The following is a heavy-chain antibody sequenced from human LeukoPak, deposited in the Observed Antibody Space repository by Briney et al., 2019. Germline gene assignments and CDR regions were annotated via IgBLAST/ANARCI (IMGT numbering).Heavy chain of an antibody. CDR1: GASISSSNW. J-gene: IGHJ4*02. CDR2: MFHSGST. CDR3: ARELLSGDPSIGN. Sequence: TPSETLSLTCAVSGASISSSNWWSWVRQPSGKGLEWIGEMFHSGSTNLNPSLKSRVTISVDKSRNQFSLKLSSVTAADTAVYYCARELLSGDPSIGNWGQGTLVTVSS. D-gene: IGHD7-27*01. V-gene: IGHV4-4*02.